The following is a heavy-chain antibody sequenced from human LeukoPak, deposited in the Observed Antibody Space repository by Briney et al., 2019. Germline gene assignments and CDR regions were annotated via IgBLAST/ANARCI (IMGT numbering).Heavy chain of an antibody. CDR2: ISGSGGCT. V-gene: IGHV3-23*01. Sequence: GGSLRLSCAASGFTFSSYAMSWVRQAPGKGLEWVSAISGSGGCTYYADSVKGRFTISRDNSKNTLYLQMNSLRAEDTAVYYCAKGFYYYYYGMDVWGQGTTVTVSS. CDR3: AKGFYYYYYGMDV. J-gene: IGHJ6*02. CDR1: GFTFSSYA.